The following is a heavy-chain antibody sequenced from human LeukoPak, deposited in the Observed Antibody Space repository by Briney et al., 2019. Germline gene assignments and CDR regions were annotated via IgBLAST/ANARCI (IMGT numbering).Heavy chain of an antibody. V-gene: IGHV3-7*05. Sequence: GGSLRLSCAASGFTFSSYWMSWVRQAPGKGLEWVANIKQDGSEKYYVDSVKGRFTISRDNAKNSLYLQMNSLRAEDTAVYYCARVQAIYCSGGSCYSSNYYYYYGMDVWGQGTTVTVSS. CDR2: IKQDGSEK. J-gene: IGHJ6*02. CDR3: ARVQAIYCSGGSCYSSNYYYYYGMDV. D-gene: IGHD2-15*01. CDR1: GFTFSSYW.